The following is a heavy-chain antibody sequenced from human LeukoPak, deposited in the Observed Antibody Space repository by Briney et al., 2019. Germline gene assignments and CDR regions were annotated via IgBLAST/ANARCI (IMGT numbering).Heavy chain of an antibody. J-gene: IGHJ4*02. CDR1: GFTFDDYG. CDR3: ARELGLWTDFDY. D-gene: IGHD3-10*01. CDR2: IKQDGSEK. V-gene: IGHV3-7*01. Sequence: GGSLRLSCASSGFTFDDYGMGWVRLAPGKGLEWVANIKQDGSEKYYVDSVKGRFTISRDNAKNSLYLQMNSLRAEDTAVYYCARELGLWTDFDYWGQGTLVTVSS.